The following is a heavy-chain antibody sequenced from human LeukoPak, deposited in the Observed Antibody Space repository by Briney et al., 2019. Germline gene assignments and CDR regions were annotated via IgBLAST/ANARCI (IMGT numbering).Heavy chain of an antibody. V-gene: IGHV3-7*03. CDR1: GFPYRNYW. J-gene: IGHJ3*02. CDR3: ARGPGRVAVPATGSFDI. D-gene: IGHD2-2*01. CDR2: IKHEGSER. Sequence: GGSLRLSCAASGFPYRNYWMIWVRQAPGKGLEGVANIKHEGSERYHVDSVKGRFTISRDDAKQSLYLQMNSLRAEDTAVYYCARGPGRVAVPATGSFDIWGRGTMVSVSS.